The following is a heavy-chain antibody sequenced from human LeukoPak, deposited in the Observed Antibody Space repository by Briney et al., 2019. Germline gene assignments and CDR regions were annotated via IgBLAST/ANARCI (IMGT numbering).Heavy chain of an antibody. J-gene: IGHJ4*02. CDR3: TRDGIRVLDY. Sequence: SQTLSLSCAISGDSVSSNSVTWNWIRQSPSRGLEWLGRTYYRSKWYNDYAVSAKSRIVINPDTSKNQFSLQLSSVTPEDTAVYYCTRDGIRVLDYWGQGILVTVSS. D-gene: IGHD1-1*01. CDR2: TYYRSKWYN. V-gene: IGHV6-1*01. CDR1: GDSVSSNSVT.